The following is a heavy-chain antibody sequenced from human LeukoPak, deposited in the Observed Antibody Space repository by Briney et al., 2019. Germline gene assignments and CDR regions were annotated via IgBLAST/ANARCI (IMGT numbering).Heavy chain of an antibody. D-gene: IGHD3-3*01. CDR3: ARELVDYDLWSGYFPKYYFDY. Sequence: PSETLSLTCAVYGGSFCCYYWSWIRQPPGKGLEWIGEINHCGSTNYNPSLKSRVTISVDTSKNQFSLKLSSVTAADTAVYYCARELVDYDLWSGYFPKYYFDYWGQGTLVTVSS. V-gene: IGHV4-34*01. CDR2: INHCGST. J-gene: IGHJ4*02. CDR1: GGSFCCYY.